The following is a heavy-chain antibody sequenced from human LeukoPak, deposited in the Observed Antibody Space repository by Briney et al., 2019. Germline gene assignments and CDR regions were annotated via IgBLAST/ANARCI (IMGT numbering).Heavy chain of an antibody. Sequence: ASVKVSCKASGYTFTSYGISWVRQAPGQGLEWMGWISAYNGSTNYAQKLQGRVTMTTDTSTSTAYMELRSLRSDDTAVYYCAAGDIVVVPAALDYWGQGTLVTVSS. CDR2: ISAYNGST. D-gene: IGHD2-2*01. CDR1: GYTFTSYG. V-gene: IGHV1-18*01. CDR3: AAGDIVVVPAALDY. J-gene: IGHJ4*02.